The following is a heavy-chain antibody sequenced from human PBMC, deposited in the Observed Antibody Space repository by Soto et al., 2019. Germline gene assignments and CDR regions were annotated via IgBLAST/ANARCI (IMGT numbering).Heavy chain of an antibody. CDR2: IRNRGGGYIT. V-gene: IGHV3-72*01. J-gene: IGHJ3*02. CDR1: GYTFSDHY. CDR3: SRAAYGHEFDI. D-gene: IGHD4-17*01. Sequence: MQLVESGGDLVQPGGSLKLSCVGSGYTFSDHYMDWVRQAPGKGLEWVGRIRNRGGGYITQYAASVRGRFTVSRDDSKDSLYMQMNSLKIESTAVYYCSRAAYGHEFDIGGQGTVVTVSS.